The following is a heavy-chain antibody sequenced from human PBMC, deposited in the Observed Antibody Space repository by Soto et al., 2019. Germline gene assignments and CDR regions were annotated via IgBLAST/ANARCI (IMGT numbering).Heavy chain of an antibody. CDR3: AREDEARGSYFLPEYYYYGMDV. D-gene: IGHD1-26*01. V-gene: IGHV1-69*13. CDR2: IIPIFGTA. Sequence: SVKVSCKASGGTFSSYAISWVRQAPGQGLEWMGGIIPIFGTANYAQKFQGRVTITADESTSTAYMELSSLRSEDTAVYYCAREDEARGSYFLPEYYYYGMDVWGQGTTVTVYS. J-gene: IGHJ6*02. CDR1: GGTFSSYA.